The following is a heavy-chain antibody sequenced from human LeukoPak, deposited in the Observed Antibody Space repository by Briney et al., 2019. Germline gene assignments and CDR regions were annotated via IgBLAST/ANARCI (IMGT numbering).Heavy chain of an antibody. CDR1: GFTFSSHA. V-gene: IGHV3-23*01. D-gene: IGHD6-13*01. Sequence: GGSLRLSCAASGFTFSSHAMSWVRQAPGKGLEWVSFISGSGGSTYYADSVKGRFTISRDNSKNTLYLQMNSLRAEDTAVYYCAKDMVAAAGGFYYFDYWGQGTLVTVSS. CDR3: AKDMVAAAGGFYYFDY. J-gene: IGHJ4*02. CDR2: ISGSGGST.